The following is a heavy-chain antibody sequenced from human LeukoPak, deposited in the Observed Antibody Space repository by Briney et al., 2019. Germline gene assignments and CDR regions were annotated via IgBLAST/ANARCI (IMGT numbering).Heavy chain of an antibody. Sequence: SVKVSFKASGGTFSSYAISWVRQAPGQGLEWMGRIIPIFGTANYAQKFQGRVTITTDESTSTAYMELSSLRSEDTAVYYCARDRDIERSMDVWGKGTTVTVSS. CDR3: ARDRDIERSMDV. D-gene: IGHD2-15*01. CDR2: IIPIFGTA. J-gene: IGHJ6*03. CDR1: GGTFSSYA. V-gene: IGHV1-69*05.